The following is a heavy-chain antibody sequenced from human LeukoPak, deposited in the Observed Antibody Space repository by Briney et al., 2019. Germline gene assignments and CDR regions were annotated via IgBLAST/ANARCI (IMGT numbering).Heavy chain of an antibody. CDR1: GYTFTSYY. CDR2: INPSGGST. J-gene: IGHJ5*02. Sequence: GASVKVSCKASGYTFTSYYMHWVRQAPGQGLEWMGIINPSGGSTSYAQKFQGRVTMTRDTSTSTVYMELSSLRSEDTAVYYCAGDRSVVVVAATRGNWFDPWGQGTLVTVSS. D-gene: IGHD2-15*01. CDR3: AGDRSVVVVAATRGNWFDP. V-gene: IGHV1-46*01.